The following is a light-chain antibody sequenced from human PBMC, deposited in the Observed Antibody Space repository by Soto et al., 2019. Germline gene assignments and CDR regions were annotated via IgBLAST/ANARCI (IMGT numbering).Light chain of an antibody. CDR2: AAS. V-gene: IGKV1-27*01. CDR3: QEYYSAPLT. J-gene: IGKJ4*01. CDR1: QCISNY. Sequence: DIQMTQSPSSLSASVGDRVTITCRASQCISNYLAWYQQKPGKVPKLLIYAASTLQSGVPSRFSGSGPWTDFTLTISSLQPEDVATYYCQEYYSAPLTFGGGTKVEIK.